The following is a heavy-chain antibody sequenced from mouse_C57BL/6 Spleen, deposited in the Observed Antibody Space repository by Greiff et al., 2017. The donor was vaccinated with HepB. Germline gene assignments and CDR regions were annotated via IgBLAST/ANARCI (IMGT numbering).Heavy chain of an antibody. V-gene: IGHV1-82*01. CDR1: GYAFSSSW. CDR3: ARLRDYDGGFAY. D-gene: IGHD2-4*01. CDR2: IYPGDGDT. J-gene: IGHJ3*01. Sequence: VQLQQSGPELVKPGASVKISCKASGYAFSSSWMNWVKQRPGKGLEWIGRIYPGDGDTNYNGKFKGKATLTADKSSSTAYMQLSSLTSEDSAVYFCARLRDYDGGFAYWGQGTLVTVSA.